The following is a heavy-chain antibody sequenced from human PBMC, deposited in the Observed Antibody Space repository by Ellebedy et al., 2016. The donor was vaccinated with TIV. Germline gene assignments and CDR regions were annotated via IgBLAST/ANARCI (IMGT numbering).Heavy chain of an antibody. V-gene: IGHV3-66*01. CDR1: KFTVSYNY. CDR3: ARASFYDVDLSGWYFDL. D-gene: IGHD3-10*02. J-gene: IGHJ2*01. Sequence: AGSLRLSCAASKFTVSYNYMNWVRQAPGKGPEWVSGIYTDDSTDYADSVKGRFTISRDNSKNTLYLQMNSLRTEDTAVYYCARASFYDVDLSGWYFDLWGRGTLITVSS. CDR2: IYTDDST.